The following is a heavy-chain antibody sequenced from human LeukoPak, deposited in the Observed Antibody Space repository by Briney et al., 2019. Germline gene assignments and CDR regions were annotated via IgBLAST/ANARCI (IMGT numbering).Heavy chain of an antibody. CDR1: GGSFSGYY. CDR2: INHSGST. Sequence: PSETLSLTCAVYGGSFSGYYWSWIRQPPGKGLEWIGEINHSGSTNYNPSLKSRVTISVDTSKNQFSLKLSSVTAADTAVYYCVREVGSGGEAYWGQGTLVTVSS. D-gene: IGHD1-26*01. V-gene: IGHV4-34*01. J-gene: IGHJ4*02. CDR3: VREVGSGGEAY.